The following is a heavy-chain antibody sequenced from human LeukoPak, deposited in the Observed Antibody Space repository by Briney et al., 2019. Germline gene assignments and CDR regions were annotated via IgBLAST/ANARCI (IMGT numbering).Heavy chain of an antibody. D-gene: IGHD2-15*01. V-gene: IGHV4-4*02. CDR2: IYHSGST. CDR1: GGSISSSNW. J-gene: IGHJ3*02. CDR3: ATSPYSAAAFDI. Sequence: SETLSLTCAVSGGSISSSNWWSWARQPPGKGLEWIGEIYHSGSTNYNPSLKSRVTISVDKSKNQFSLKLGSVTAADTAVYYCATSPYSAAAFDIWGQGTMVTVSS.